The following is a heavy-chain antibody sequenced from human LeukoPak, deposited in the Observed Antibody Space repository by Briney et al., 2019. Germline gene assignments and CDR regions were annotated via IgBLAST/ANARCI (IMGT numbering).Heavy chain of an antibody. J-gene: IGHJ5*02. Sequence: GGSLRLSCTASGFTSSSYWMSWVRQAPGKGLEWVADIKPDGSEGYYVDSVKGRFTISRDNAKNSLYLQMNSLRAEDTAVYSCARDSKLRSGGLFDPWGQGTLVTVSS. CDR1: GFTSSSYW. CDR2: IKPDGSEG. CDR3: ARDSKLRSGGLFDP. D-gene: IGHD2-15*01. V-gene: IGHV3-7*01.